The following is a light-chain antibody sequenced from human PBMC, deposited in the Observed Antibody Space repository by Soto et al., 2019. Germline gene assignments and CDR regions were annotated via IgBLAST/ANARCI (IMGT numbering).Light chain of an antibody. Sequence: DIQMTQSPTSLSASVGDRGTITCRASQGIRNYVAWYQQIPGKAPKLLIYAASTLQSGVPSRFSGSGSGTDFTLTINGRQPEDVATYSCQKYSSVPVFGPGTKVEIK. CDR2: AAS. V-gene: IGKV1-27*01. J-gene: IGKJ3*01. CDR3: QKYSSVPV. CDR1: QGIRNY.